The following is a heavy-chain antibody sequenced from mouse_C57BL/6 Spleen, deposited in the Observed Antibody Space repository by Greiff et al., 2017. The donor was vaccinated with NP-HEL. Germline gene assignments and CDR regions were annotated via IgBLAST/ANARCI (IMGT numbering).Heavy chain of an antibody. CDR1: GYTFTSYW. V-gene: IGHV1-50*01. D-gene: IGHD2-5*01. J-gene: IGHJ3*01. CDR3: ARSSNYGSFAY. CDR2: IDPSDSYT. Sequence: VQLQQPGAELVKPGASVKLSCKASGYTFTSYWMQWVKQRPGQGLEWIGEIDPSDSYTNYNQKFKGKATLTVDTSSSTAYMQLSSLTSEDSAVYYCARSSNYGSFAYWGQGTLVTVSA.